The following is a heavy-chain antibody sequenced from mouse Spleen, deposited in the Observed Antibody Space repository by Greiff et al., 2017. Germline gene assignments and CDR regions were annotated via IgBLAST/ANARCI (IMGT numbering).Heavy chain of an antibody. J-gene: IGHJ3*01. CDR3: TTTGVYYDYDGTWFAY. Sequence: EVKLMESGAELVRPGASVKLSCTASGFNIKDDYMHWVKQRPEQGLEWIGWIDPENGDTEYASKFQGKATITADTSSNTAYLQLSSLTSEDTAVYYCTTTGVYYDYDGTWFAYWGQGTLVTVSA. CDR1: GFNIKDDY. V-gene: IGHV14-4*01. D-gene: IGHD2-4*01. CDR2: IDPENGDT.